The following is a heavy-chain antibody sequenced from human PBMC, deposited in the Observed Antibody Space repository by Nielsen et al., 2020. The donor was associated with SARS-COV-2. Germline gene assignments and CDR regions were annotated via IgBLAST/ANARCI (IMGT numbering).Heavy chain of an antibody. J-gene: IGHJ4*02. V-gene: IGHV5-51*01. CDR1: GYTFSNYW. Sequence: GESLKISCKASGYTFSNYWIAWVRQMPGKGLEWMGIMYPGDSDIRYSPSFQGQVTISADKSISTAYLQWSSLEASDTAMYYCASSGYSSTWYYFDYWGQGTLVTVSS. D-gene: IGHD6-13*01. CDR3: ASSGYSSTWYYFDY. CDR2: MYPGDSDI.